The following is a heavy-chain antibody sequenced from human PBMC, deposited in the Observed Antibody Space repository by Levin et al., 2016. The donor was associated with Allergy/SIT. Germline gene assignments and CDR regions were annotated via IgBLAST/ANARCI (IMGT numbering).Heavy chain of an antibody. Sequence: SGPTLVKPTQTLTLTCTFSGFSLSTSGVGVGWIRQPPGKALEWLALIYWDDDKRYSPSLKSRLTISKDTSKNQVVLTMTNMDPVDTATYYCARILRGGSYYDSSGPSTPFDYWGQGTLVTVSS. D-gene: IGHD3-22*01. CDR3: ARILRGGSYYDSSGPSTPFDY. V-gene: IGHV2-5*02. J-gene: IGHJ4*02. CDR2: IYWDDDK. CDR1: GFSLSTSGVG.